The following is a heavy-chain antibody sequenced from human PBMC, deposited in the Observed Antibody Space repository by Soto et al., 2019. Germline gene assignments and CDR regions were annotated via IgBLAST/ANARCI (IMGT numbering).Heavy chain of an antibody. J-gene: IGHJ4*02. CDR1: GGSFSGYY. Sequence: PSETLSLTCAVYGGSFSGYYWTWIRQPPGTGLEWIGEINHSGSTNYNPSLKSRVTISVDTSKNQFSLKLSSVTAADTAVYYCARPPPPGYFDYWGQGTLVTVFS. CDR2: INHSGST. CDR3: ARPPPPGYFDY. V-gene: IGHV4-34*01.